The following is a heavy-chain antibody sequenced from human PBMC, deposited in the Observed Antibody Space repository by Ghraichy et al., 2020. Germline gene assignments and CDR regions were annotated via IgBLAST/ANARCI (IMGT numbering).Heavy chain of an antibody. Sequence: SETLSLTCTVSGGSISSYYWSWIRQPPGKGLEWIGYIYYSGSTNYNPSLKSRVTISVDTSKNQFSLKLSSVTAADTAVYYCARDPGYYYDSSGYYNWFDPWGQGTLVIVSS. D-gene: IGHD3-22*01. J-gene: IGHJ5*02. CDR2: IYYSGST. V-gene: IGHV4-59*01. CDR1: GGSISSYY. CDR3: ARDPGYYYDSSGYYNWFDP.